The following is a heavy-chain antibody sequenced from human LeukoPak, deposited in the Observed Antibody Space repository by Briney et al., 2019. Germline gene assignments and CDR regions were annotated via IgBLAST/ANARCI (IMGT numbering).Heavy chain of an antibody. CDR1: GGSISSYY. CDR3: ARGTYYYDSSGYYYSYYYYYMDV. J-gene: IGHJ6*03. Sequence: KPSETLSLTCTVSGGSISSYYWSWIRQPAGKGLEWIGRIYTSGSTNYNPSLKSRVTISVDTSKNQFSLKLSSVTAADTAVYYCARGTYYYDSSGYYYSYYYYYMDVWGKGTTVTVSS. V-gene: IGHV4-4*07. CDR2: IYTSGST. D-gene: IGHD3-22*01.